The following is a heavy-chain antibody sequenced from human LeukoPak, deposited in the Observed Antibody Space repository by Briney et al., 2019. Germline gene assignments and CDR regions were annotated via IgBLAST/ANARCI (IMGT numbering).Heavy chain of an antibody. V-gene: IGHV3-7*01. CDR1: GFTFGSRW. CDR2: INQDGSQK. J-gene: IGHJ4*02. CDR3: ARGYCSGGSCLEIFDY. D-gene: IGHD2-15*01. Sequence: GGSLRLSCAASGFTFGSRWMNWVRQTPGKGLEWVANINQDGSQKFYVDSVKGRFTISRDNSKNTLYLQMNSLRAEDTAVYYCARGYCSGGSCLEIFDYWGQGTLVTVSS.